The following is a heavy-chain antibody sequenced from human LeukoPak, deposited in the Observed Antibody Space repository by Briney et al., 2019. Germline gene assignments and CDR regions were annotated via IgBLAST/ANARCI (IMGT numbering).Heavy chain of an antibody. CDR1: GFTFSSYG. D-gene: IGHD2-15*01. CDR2: ISGSGGST. V-gene: IGHV3-23*01. Sequence: TGGTLRLSCAASGFTFSSYGMSWVRQAPGKGLEWVSAISGSGGSTYYADSVKGRFTISRDNAKKSLYLQMNSPRPEDTALYYCAKSGIFQGYYFYYMDVWGKGTTVTISS. J-gene: IGHJ6*03. CDR3: AKSGIFQGYYFYYMDV.